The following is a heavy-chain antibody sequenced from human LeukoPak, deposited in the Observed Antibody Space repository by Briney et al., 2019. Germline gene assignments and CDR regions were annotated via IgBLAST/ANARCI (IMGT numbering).Heavy chain of an antibody. CDR3: ARCGLQSYYYYYYYMDV. CDR1: GGSISSGSYY. Sequence: PSQTLSLTCTVSGGSISSGSYYWSWIRQPAGKGLEWIGRIYTSGSTNYNPSLKSRVTISVDTSKNQFSLKLSSVTAADTAVYYCARCGLQSYYYYYYYMDVWGKGTTVTVSS. D-gene: IGHD4-11*01. V-gene: IGHV4-61*02. CDR2: IYTSGST. J-gene: IGHJ6*03.